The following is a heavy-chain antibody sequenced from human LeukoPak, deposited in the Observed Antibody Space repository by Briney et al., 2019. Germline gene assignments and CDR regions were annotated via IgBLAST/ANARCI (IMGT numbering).Heavy chain of an antibody. J-gene: IGHJ4*02. CDR3: ARARRGGGTMIVVVITRGDFDY. V-gene: IGHV4-34*01. CDR2: INHSGST. Sequence: PSETLSLTCAVYGGSFSGYYWSWIRQPPGKGLEWIGEINHSGSTNYNPSLKSRVTISVDTSKNQFSLKLSSVTAADTAVYYCARARRGGGTMIVVVITRGDFDYWGQGTLVTVSS. CDR1: GGSFSGYY. D-gene: IGHD3-22*01.